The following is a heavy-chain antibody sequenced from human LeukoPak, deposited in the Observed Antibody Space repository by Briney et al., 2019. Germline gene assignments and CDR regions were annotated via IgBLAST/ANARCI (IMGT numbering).Heavy chain of an antibody. CDR1: GFTFSSYA. J-gene: IGHJ4*02. V-gene: IGHV3-23*01. Sequence: PTGGSLRLSCAASGFTFSSYAMSWVRQAPGKGLEWVSAISGSGGSTYYADSVKGRFTISRDNSKNTLYLQMNSLRAEDTAVYYCAKGFWGMYSSSWYYFDYWGQGTLVTVSS. CDR2: ISGSGGST. D-gene: IGHD6-13*01. CDR3: AKGFWGMYSSSWYYFDY.